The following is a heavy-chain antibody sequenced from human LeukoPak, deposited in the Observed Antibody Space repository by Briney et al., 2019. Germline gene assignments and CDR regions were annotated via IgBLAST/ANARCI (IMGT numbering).Heavy chain of an antibody. CDR2: ISNSGGST. CDR3: AKGSYYDSSGSFYFDY. J-gene: IGHJ4*02. V-gene: IGHV3-23*01. CDR1: GFTFSSYA. D-gene: IGHD3-22*01. Sequence: GGSLRLSCAASGFTFSSYAMSWVRQAPGKGLEWVSRISNSGGSTYYTDSVKGRFAISRDNSKNTLYVQVNSLGTEDTAAYYCAKGSYYDSSGSFYFDYWDQGTLVTVSS.